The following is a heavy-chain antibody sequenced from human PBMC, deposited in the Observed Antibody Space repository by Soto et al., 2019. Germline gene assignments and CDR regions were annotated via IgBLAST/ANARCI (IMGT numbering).Heavy chain of an antibody. CDR1: GGSISSGGYY. J-gene: IGHJ5*02. Sequence: SETLSLTCTVSGGSISSGGYYWSWIRQHPGKGLEWIGCIYYSGSTYYNPSLKSRVTISVDTSKNQFSLKLSSVTAADTAVYYCARVPRNYDFWSGYYGNWFDPWGQGTLVTSPQ. D-gene: IGHD3-3*01. V-gene: IGHV4-31*03. CDR3: ARVPRNYDFWSGYYGNWFDP. CDR2: IYYSGST.